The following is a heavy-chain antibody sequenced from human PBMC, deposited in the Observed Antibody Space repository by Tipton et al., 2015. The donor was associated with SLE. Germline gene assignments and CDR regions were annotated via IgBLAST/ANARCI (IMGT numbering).Heavy chain of an antibody. CDR3: ATRAVMRNHYFDN. D-gene: IGHD3-16*01. V-gene: IGHV5-51*03. J-gene: IGHJ4*02. CDR1: GYRFSNYW. Sequence: QLVQSGAEVRQPGESLKISCQASGYRFSNYWIGWVRQMPGKGLEWAGIIYPSGSDTRYSPSFQGQVTISADTSFSTAYLQWDSLKASYTAMYYCATRAVMRNHYFDNWGQGTLVTVSS. CDR2: IYPSGSDT.